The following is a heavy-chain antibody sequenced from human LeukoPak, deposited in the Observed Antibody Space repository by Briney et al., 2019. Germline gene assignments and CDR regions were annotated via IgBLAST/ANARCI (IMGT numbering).Heavy chain of an antibody. CDR3: ARGIQLWQYPYYYDSSGYYYVDY. J-gene: IGHJ4*02. Sequence: GGSLRLSCAASGFTFSSYSMNWVRQAPGKGLEWVSSISSSSSYIYYADSVKGRFTISRDNTKNSLYLQMNSLRAEDTAVYYCARGIQLWQYPYYYDSSGYYYVDYWGQGTLVTVSS. CDR1: GFTFSSYS. D-gene: IGHD3-22*01. V-gene: IGHV3-21*01. CDR2: ISSSSSYI.